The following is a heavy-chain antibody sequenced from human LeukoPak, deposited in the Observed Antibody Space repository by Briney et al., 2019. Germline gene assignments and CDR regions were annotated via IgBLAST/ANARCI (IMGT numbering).Heavy chain of an antibody. CDR1: GYTFTSYY. J-gene: IGHJ4*02. Sequence: ASVKVSCKASGYTFTSYYMNWVRQAPGQGLEWMGLIKPSGGMTSYPQKFQGRVTMTRDSSTDTVYMELSSLRSDDTAVYYCARFSACGGDCYYFDYWGRGTLVTVSS. CDR2: IKPSGGMT. V-gene: IGHV1-46*01. D-gene: IGHD2-21*02. CDR3: ARFSACGGDCYYFDY.